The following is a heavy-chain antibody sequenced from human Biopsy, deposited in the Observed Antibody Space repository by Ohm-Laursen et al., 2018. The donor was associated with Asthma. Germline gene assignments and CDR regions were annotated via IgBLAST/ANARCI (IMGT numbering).Heavy chain of an antibody. CDR3: ARFKRGYSYGYAGVFDY. V-gene: IGHV3-48*02. Sequence: LSLTCAASGFTFSSYSMNWVRQAPGKGLEWVSYISSSSSTIYYADSVKGRFTISRDNAKNSLYLQMNSLRDEDTAVYYCARFKRGYSYGYAGVFDYWGQETLVTVSS. CDR2: ISSSSSTI. D-gene: IGHD5-18*01. CDR1: GFTFSSYS. J-gene: IGHJ4*02.